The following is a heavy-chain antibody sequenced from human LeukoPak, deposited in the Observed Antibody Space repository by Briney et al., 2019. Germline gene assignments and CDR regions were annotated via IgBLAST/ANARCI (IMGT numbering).Heavy chain of an antibody. CDR1: GGSFSGYY. J-gene: IGHJ5*02. CDR2: INHSGST. CDR3: ARDSPRSSSWYSWFDP. D-gene: IGHD6-13*01. V-gene: IGHV4-34*01. Sequence: KSSETLSLTCAVYGGSFSGYYWSWIRQPPGKGLEWIGEINHSGSTNYNPSLKSRVTISVDTSKNQFSLKLSSVTAADTAVYYCARDSPRSSSWYSWFDPWGQGTLVTVSS.